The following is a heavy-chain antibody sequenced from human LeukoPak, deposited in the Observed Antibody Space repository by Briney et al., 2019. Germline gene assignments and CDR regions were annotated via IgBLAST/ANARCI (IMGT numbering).Heavy chain of an antibody. CDR3: ARLGPTISAEGSYIRPVSRPYYMDV. Sequence: GESLKISCKGSGYSFTSYWIGWVRQMPGKGLEWMGIIYPGDSDTRYSPSFQGQVTISADKSISTAYLQWSSLKASDTAMYYCARLGPTISAEGSYIRPVSRPYYMDVWGKGTTVTVSS. V-gene: IGHV5-51*01. D-gene: IGHD3-9*01. CDR1: GYSFTSYW. CDR2: IYPGDSDT. J-gene: IGHJ6*03.